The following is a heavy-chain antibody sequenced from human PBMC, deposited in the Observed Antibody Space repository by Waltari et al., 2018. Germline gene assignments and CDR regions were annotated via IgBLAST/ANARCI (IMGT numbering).Heavy chain of an antibody. CDR1: GGSISSSSYY. CDR3: ARPKGYYDSSGYHAFDI. J-gene: IGHJ3*02. CDR2: IYYSGST. D-gene: IGHD3-22*01. Sequence: QLQLQESGPGLVKPSETLSLTCTVSGGSISSSSYYWGWIRQPPGKGLEWIGSIYYSGSTYYNPSLKSRVTISVDTSKNQFSLKLSCVTAADTAVYYCARPKGYYDSSGYHAFDIWGQGTMVTVSS. V-gene: IGHV4-39*01.